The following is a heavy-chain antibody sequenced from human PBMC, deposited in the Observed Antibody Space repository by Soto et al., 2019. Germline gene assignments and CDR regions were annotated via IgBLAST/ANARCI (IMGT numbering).Heavy chain of an antibody. CDR2: ISYDGGNE. J-gene: IGHJ4*02. Sequence: GSLRLSCAGSGFTFSSYGIHWVRRAPGKGLEWVALISYDGGNEKYTESVKDRFTISRDDSHNVAYLQMSSLRTEDTAMYYCAKDRYSGTYPTDFDYWGQGSLVTVSS. CDR3: AKDRYSGTYPTDFDY. V-gene: IGHV3-30*18. CDR1: GFTFSSYG. D-gene: IGHD1-26*01.